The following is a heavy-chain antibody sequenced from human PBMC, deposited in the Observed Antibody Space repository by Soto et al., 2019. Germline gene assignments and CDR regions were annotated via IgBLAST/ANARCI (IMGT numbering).Heavy chain of an antibody. V-gene: IGHV3-33*01. CDR2: IWYDGSNK. D-gene: IGHD2-15*01. CDR1: GFTFSGYG. Sequence: QVQLVESGGGVVQPGKSLRLSCAASGFTFSGYGMHWVGQAPGKGLEWVALIWYDGSNKYYVDSVKGRFTISRDNSKNTMYLQMNSLRAEDTAVYYCARPGYCTGGSCYFFLYWGQGTLVTVSS. CDR3: ARPGYCTGGSCYFFLY. J-gene: IGHJ4*02.